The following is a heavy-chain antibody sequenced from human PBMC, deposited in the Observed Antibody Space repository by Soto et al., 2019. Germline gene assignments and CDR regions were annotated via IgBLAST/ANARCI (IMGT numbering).Heavy chain of an antibody. Sequence: SAVLTSACCKSVCRQLLEKRKEWIGYVYYSGTTNYSPSLKSRVTISVDTSKNQFSLQMSSVTAADTAVYYCARAGGQST. V-gene: IGHV4-59*01. J-gene: IGHJ1*01. CDR2: VYYSGTT. CDR1: AVLTSACC. CDR3: ARA.